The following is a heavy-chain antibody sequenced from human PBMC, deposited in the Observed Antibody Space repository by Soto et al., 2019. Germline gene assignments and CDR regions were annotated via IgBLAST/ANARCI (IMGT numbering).Heavy chain of an antibody. D-gene: IGHD2-15*01. CDR3: ASGLGYCTGGSCLDYGMEV. V-gene: IGHV4-34*01. J-gene: IGHJ6*02. CDR1: GGTFSGYD. CDR2: INHSGST. Sequence: SETLSLTCAAYGGTFSGYDWSWIRQPPGKGLEWIGQINHSGSTNYNPSLKSRVTISVDTCKNQFSLTLSSVTAADTAVYYCASGLGYCTGGSCLDYGMEVWDQETTVTVSS.